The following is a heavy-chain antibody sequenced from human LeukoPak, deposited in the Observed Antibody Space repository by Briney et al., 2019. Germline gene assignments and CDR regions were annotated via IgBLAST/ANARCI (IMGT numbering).Heavy chain of an antibody. Sequence: ASVKVSCKASGYTFTSYGISWVRQAPGQGHEWMGWISAYNGKTNYAQKLQGRGTINTDRSKSTAYMELRSLRSDDTAVYYCARDSSRITYYDFWSGYHCTDYWGQGTLVTVSS. D-gene: IGHD3-3*01. CDR1: GYTFTSYG. CDR3: ARDSSRITYYDFWSGYHCTDY. CDR2: ISAYNGKT. V-gene: IGHV1-18*01. J-gene: IGHJ4*02.